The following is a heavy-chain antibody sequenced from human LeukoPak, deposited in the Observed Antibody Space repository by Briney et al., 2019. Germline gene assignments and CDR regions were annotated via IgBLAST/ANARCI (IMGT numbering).Heavy chain of an antibody. CDR1: GGSISSSSYY. CDR2: IYYSGST. J-gene: IGHJ4*02. D-gene: IGHD3-22*01. Sequence: SETLSLTCTVSGGSISSSSYYWGWIRQPPGKGLEWIGSIYYSGSTYYNPSLKSRVTISVDTSKNQFSLKLSSVTAADTAVYYCARDSGAEYYYDSSGPFDYWGQGTLVTVSS. CDR3: ARDSGAEYYYDSSGPFDY. V-gene: IGHV4-39*07.